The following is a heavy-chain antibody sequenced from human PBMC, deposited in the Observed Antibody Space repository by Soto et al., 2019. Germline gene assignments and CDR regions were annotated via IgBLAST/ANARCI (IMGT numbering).Heavy chain of an antibody. CDR1: GSTFSSYW. CDR2: INSDGSST. J-gene: IGHJ3*02. V-gene: IGHV3-74*01. CDR3: ARVRVAVAGWSAFDI. D-gene: IGHD6-19*01. Sequence: GGSLRLSCAASGSTFSSYWMHWVRQAPGKGLVWVSRINSDGSSTSYADSVKGRFTISRDNAKNTLYLQMNSLRAEDTAVYYCARVRVAVAGWSAFDIWGQGTMVTVSS.